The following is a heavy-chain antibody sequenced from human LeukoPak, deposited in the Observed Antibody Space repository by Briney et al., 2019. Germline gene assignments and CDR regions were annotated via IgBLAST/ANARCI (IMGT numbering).Heavy chain of an antibody. Sequence: GGSLRLSCAASGFTFSDYAMSWVRQAPGQGREGVSTISDDGSGTYYADSVKGRFTISRDNSKNTLFLQINSLRAEDSAVYYCATDRERDPSVYYLVGGQGTLITVSS. V-gene: IGHV3-23*01. CDR3: ATDRERDPSVYYLV. CDR1: GFTFSDYA. J-gene: IGHJ4*02. CDR2: ISDDGSGT. D-gene: IGHD3-22*01.